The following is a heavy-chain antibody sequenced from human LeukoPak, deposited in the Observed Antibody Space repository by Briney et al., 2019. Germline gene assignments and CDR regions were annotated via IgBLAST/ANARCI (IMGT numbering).Heavy chain of an antibody. D-gene: IGHD3-22*01. CDR1: GGSISSSNW. Sequence: SGTLSLTCAVSGGSISSSNWWSWVRQPPEKGLEWIGEIFHSGGTNYNPSLKSRVTISVDKPKNQFSLKLSSVTAADTAVYYCARVLSGSNFDYWGQGTRVTVSS. V-gene: IGHV4-4*02. CDR2: IFHSGGT. J-gene: IGHJ4*02. CDR3: ARVLSGSNFDY.